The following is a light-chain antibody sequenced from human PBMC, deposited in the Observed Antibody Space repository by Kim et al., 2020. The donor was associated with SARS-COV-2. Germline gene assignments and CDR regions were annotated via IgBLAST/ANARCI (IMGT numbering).Light chain of an antibody. CDR2: SDN. CDR1: SSNIGSNT. Sequence: VLTQPPSASGTPGQRVTMSCSGSSSNIGSNTVNWYQQLPRTAPKLLIYSDNQRPSGVPDRFSGSKSDTSASLAISGLQSEDEADYYCAAWDDSLNGYVFGTGTKVPS. V-gene: IGLV1-44*01. CDR3: AAWDDSLNGYV. J-gene: IGLJ1*01.